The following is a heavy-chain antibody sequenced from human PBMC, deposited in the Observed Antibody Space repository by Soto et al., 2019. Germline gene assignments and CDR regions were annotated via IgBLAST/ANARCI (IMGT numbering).Heavy chain of an antibody. V-gene: IGHV3-74*01. CDR1: GFTFSSYS. J-gene: IGHJ4*02. CDR3: GSVFEY. Sequence: SLRLSCAASGFTFSSYSMNWVRQAPGKGLVWVASINNDSSDTSYADSVKGRFTMSRDNAKNMVYLQMNSLGVEDTAVYYCGSVFEYWGQGTQVNAPQ. CDR2: INNDSSDT.